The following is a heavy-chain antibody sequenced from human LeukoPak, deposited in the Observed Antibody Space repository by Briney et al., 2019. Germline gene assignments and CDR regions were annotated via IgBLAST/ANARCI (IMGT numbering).Heavy chain of an antibody. CDR1: GFTFSSYW. Sequence: GGSLRLSCAASGFTFSSYWMSWVRQAPGKGLEWVANIKQDGSEKYYVDSVKGRFTISRDNAKNSLYLPMNSLRAEDTAVYYCARDMSTVVTPGVDYWGQGTLVTVSS. CDR3: ARDMSTVVTPGVDY. CDR2: IKQDGSEK. V-gene: IGHV3-7*04. D-gene: IGHD4-23*01. J-gene: IGHJ4*02.